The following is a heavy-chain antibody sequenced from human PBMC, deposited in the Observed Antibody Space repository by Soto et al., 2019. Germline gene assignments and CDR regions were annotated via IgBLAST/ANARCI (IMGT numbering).Heavy chain of an antibody. V-gene: IGHV3-23*01. D-gene: IGHD3-22*01. CDR3: AKGSAQYYYDSSGYYYYYGMDV. CDR1: GFTFSSYA. J-gene: IGHJ6*02. CDR2: ISGSGGST. Sequence: GGSLRLSCAASGFTFSSYAMSWVRQAPGKGLEWVSAISGSGGSTYYADSVKGRFTISRDNSKNTLYLQMNSLRAEDTAVYYCAKGSAQYYYDSSGYYYYYGMDVWGQGTTVTVSS.